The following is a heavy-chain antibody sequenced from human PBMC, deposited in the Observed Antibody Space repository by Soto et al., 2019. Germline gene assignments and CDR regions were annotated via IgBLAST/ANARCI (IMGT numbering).Heavy chain of an antibody. Sequence: PSETLSLTCTVSGGSIKSSSYYWGWISQPPGKGLEWIGSIYYSGSTYYNPSLKSRVTISVDTSKNQFSLKLSSVTAADTAVYYCASFRFLEWLLEYYFDYWGQGTLVTVSS. D-gene: IGHD3-3*01. CDR3: ASFRFLEWLLEYYFDY. CDR1: GGSIKSSSYY. V-gene: IGHV4-39*01. J-gene: IGHJ4*02. CDR2: IYYSGST.